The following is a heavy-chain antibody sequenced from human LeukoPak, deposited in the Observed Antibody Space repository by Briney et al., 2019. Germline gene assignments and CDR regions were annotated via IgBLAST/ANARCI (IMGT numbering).Heavy chain of an antibody. CDR3: AHRRYDLFDY. CDR2: IYWDDDK. V-gene: IGHV2-5*02. CDR1: GFSLTTSGVG. D-gene: IGHD5-12*01. J-gene: IGHJ4*02. Sequence: SGPTLVNPTQTLTLTCTFSGFSLTTSGVGVGWIRQPPGKALEWLALIYWDDDKRFSPSLKSRLTLTNDTSKNQVVLTMVNMGPVDTATYYCAHRRYDLFDYWGQGILVTVSS.